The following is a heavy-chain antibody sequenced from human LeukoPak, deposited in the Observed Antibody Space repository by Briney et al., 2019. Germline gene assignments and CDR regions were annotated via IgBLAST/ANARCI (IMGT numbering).Heavy chain of an antibody. CDR2: ISGSGGST. CDR1: GFTFSSYG. V-gene: IGHV3-23*01. J-gene: IGHJ4*02. D-gene: IGHD1-26*01. Sequence: WGSLRLSCAASGFTFSSYGMSWVRQDPGKGLECVSAISGSGGSTYYADSVKGRFTISRDNSKNTLYLQMNSLRAEDTAVYYCAKMGSKWELLRIFDYWGQGALVTVSS. CDR3: AKMGSKWELLRIFDY.